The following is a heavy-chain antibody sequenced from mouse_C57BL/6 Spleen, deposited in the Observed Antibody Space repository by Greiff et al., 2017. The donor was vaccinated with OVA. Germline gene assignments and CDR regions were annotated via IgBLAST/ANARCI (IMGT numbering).Heavy chain of an antibody. V-gene: IGHV1-22*01. J-gene: IGHJ2*01. CDR3: ARGDTTVEYYFDY. Sequence: EVKLQESGPELVKPGASVKMSCKASGYTFTDYNMHWVKQSHGKSLEWIGYINPNNGGTSYNQKFKGKATLTVNKSSSTAYMELRSLTSEDSAVYYCARGDTTVEYYFDYWGQGTTLTVSS. D-gene: IGHD1-1*01. CDR2: INPNNGGT. CDR1: GYTFTDYN.